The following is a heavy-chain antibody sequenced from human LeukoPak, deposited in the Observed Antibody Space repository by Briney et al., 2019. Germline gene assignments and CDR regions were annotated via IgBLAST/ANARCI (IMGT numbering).Heavy chain of an antibody. CDR2: IKEDGREK. J-gene: IGHJ4*02. Sequence: QPGGSLILSCEASGFRFSDYWMTWVRQAPGKGLEWVANIKEDGREKYYVDSVKGRFTLSKDNAKNSVYLQMNSLGAEDTAVYYCARGWGEKGYCRGGTCNNPQFDYWGQGILVTVSS. CDR1: GFRFSDYW. V-gene: IGHV3-7*01. D-gene: IGHD2-15*01. CDR3: ARGWGEKGYCRGGTCNNPQFDY.